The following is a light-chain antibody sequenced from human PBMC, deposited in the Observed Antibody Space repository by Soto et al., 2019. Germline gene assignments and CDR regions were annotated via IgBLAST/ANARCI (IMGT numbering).Light chain of an antibody. V-gene: IGLV1-47*02. J-gene: IGLJ2*01. CDR1: NSNIGNNY. CDR2: SND. CDR3: SSWDGSLSVV. Sequence: QSVLTQPPSASGTPGQRVTISCSGTNSNIGNNYVYWHQQLPAAAPALLIYSNDQRPSGVPDRFSGSTSGTAASLTIIGLRYEEAGDYYCSSWDGSLSVVFGGGTKLTVL.